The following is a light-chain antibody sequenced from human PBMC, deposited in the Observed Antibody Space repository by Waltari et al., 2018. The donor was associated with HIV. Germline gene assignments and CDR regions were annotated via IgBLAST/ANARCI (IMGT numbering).Light chain of an antibody. CDR2: GNS. V-gene: IGLV1-40*01. J-gene: IGLJ1*01. CDR3: QSYDSNLSGYV. CDR1: RSNIGAGYD. Sequence: QSVLTQPPSVSGAPGQRVTISCTGSRSNIGAGYDVHWYQQLPGTAPKLLISGNSNRPSGVPDRFSGSKSGTSASLAITGLQAEDEADYYCQSYDSNLSGYVFGTGTKVTVL.